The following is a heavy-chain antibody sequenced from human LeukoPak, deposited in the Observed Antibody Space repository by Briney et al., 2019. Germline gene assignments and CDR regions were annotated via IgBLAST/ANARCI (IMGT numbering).Heavy chain of an antibody. Sequence: SETLSLTCTVSGGSLSSYYWSWIRQPAGKGLEWIGRIYTSVSTNYNPSLKSRVTMSVDTSKNQFSLKLSSVTAADTAVYYCARVSCNWNDCDYYYYGMDVWGQGTTVTVSS. CDR1: GGSLSSYY. CDR3: ARVSCNWNDCDYYYYGMDV. J-gene: IGHJ6*02. D-gene: IGHD1-1*01. V-gene: IGHV4-4*07. CDR2: IYTSVST.